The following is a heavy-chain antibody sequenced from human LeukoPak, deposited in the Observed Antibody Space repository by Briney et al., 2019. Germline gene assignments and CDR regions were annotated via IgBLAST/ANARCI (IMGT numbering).Heavy chain of an antibody. CDR1: GCTFSSYA. J-gene: IGHJ6*02. D-gene: IGHD1-26*01. CDR3: ARSQLERGKPSRLWHYYYGMDV. Sequence: ASVKVSCKASGCTFSSYAISWVRQAPGQGLEWMGRIIPILGIANYAQKFQGRVTITADKSTSTAYMELSSLRSEDTAVYYCARSQLERGKPSRLWHYYYGMDVWGQGTTVTVSS. V-gene: IGHV1-69*04. CDR2: IIPILGIA.